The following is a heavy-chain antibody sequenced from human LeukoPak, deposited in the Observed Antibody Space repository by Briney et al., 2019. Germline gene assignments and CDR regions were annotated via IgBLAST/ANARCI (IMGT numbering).Heavy chain of an antibody. V-gene: IGHV3-30*02. CDR2: IRYDGSNK. J-gene: IGHJ4*02. D-gene: IGHD6-13*01. Sequence: GGSLRLSCAASGFTFSSYGMHWVRQAPGKGLEWVAFIRYDGSNKYYADSVKGRFTISRDNSKNTLYLQMNSLRAEDTAVYYCARDMRDSSSSRCWGQGTLVTVSS. CDR3: ARDMRDSSSSRC. CDR1: GFTFSSYG.